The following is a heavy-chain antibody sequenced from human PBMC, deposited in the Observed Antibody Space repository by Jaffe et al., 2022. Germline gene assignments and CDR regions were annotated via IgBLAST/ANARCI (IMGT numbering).Heavy chain of an antibody. CDR3: VGPAATWAVAFDF. Sequence: QVQLVESGGGLVKPGGSLRLSCAASGFTFSDYYMSWIRQAPGKGLEWVSYISSSGSTIYYADSVKGRFTVSRDNAKNSLYLQMNSLRAEDTAVYYCVGPAATWAVAFDFWGQGTTVTVSA. CDR2: ISSSGSTI. D-gene: IGHD2-15*01. CDR1: GFTFSDYY. V-gene: IGHV3-11*01. J-gene: IGHJ3*01.